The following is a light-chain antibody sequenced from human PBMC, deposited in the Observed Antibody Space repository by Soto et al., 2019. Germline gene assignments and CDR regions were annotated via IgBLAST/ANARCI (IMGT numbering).Light chain of an antibody. Sequence: VRLTQSPSTLSGSVRDRVPITCLASQTISSWLALYPEKPGKAPKVPIYASSSLQSGVPSRFSGSGSGTDFSLTISSLQPEDFATYYCQQYNSYSEAVGQGTKVDIK. J-gene: IGKJ1*01. CDR3: QQYNSYSEA. V-gene: IGKV1-5*01. CDR2: ASS. CDR1: QTISSW.